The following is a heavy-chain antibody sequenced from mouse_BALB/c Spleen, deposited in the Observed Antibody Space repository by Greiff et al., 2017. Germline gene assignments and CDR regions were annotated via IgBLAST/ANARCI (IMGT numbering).Heavy chain of an antibody. D-gene: IGHD1-1*01. CDR2: IDPANGNT. Sequence: VQLKESGAELVKPGASVKLSCTASGFNIKDTYMHWVKQRPEQGLEWIGRIDPANGNTKYDPKFQGKATITADTSSNTAYLQLSSLTSEDTAVYYCASPSSSYYAMDYWGQGTSVTVSS. J-gene: IGHJ4*01. V-gene: IGHV14-3*02. CDR1: GFNIKDTY. CDR3: ASPSSSYYAMDY.